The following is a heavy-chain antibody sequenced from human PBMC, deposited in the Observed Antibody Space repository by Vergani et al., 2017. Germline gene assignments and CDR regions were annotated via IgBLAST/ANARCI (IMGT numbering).Heavy chain of an antibody. CDR3: AREGRNNYYYYMDV. J-gene: IGHJ6*03. D-gene: IGHD1-14*01. V-gene: IGHV4-61*10. CDR2: IYYSGST. Sequence: QVQLQESGPGLVKPPETLSLTCTVSGGSVSSGSYYWSWIRQPAGKGLEWIGYIYYSGSTNYNPSLKSRVTISVDTSKSQFSLKLSSVTASDTAMYYCAREGRNNYYYYMDVWGKGTTVTVSS. CDR1: GGSVSSGSYY.